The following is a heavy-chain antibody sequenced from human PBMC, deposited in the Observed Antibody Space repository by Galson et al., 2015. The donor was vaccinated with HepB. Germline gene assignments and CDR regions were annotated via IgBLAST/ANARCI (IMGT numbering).Heavy chain of an antibody. CDR3: ARGAFPGIAVAGTLDFDY. CDR1: GGTFSSYA. J-gene: IGHJ4*02. CDR2: IIPILGTA. V-gene: IGHV1-69*13. Sequence: SVKVSCKASGGTFSSYAISWVRQAPGQGLEWMGGIIPILGTANYAQKFQGRVTITADESTSTAYMELSSLRSEDTAVYYCARGAFPGIAVAGTLDFDYWGQGTLVTVSS. D-gene: IGHD6-19*01.